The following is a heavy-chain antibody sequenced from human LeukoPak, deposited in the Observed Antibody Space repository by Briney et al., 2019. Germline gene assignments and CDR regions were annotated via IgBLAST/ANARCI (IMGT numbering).Heavy chain of an antibody. D-gene: IGHD4-17*01. CDR1: GYTFSGHY. CDR2: IYPNSGGT. J-gene: IGHJ4*02. V-gene: IGHV1-2*02. Sequence: ASVKVSCKASGYTFSGHYMHWVRQAPGQGLEWMGWIYPNSGGTNYAQKFQGRVTMTRDTSISTAYMELRRLKSDDTPMYYCARVVGFGDYPFDYWGQGTLVTVSS. CDR3: ARVVGFGDYPFDY.